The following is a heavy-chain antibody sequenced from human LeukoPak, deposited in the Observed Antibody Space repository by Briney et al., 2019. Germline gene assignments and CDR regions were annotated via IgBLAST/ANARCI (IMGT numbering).Heavy chain of an antibody. V-gene: IGHV3-23*01. J-gene: IGHJ6*03. Sequence: GESLRLSCAASGFTFGNYAMSWVRQAPGKGLEWVSTISGSGGNTFFADSVKGRFTISRDNSKNTLYLQMNSLRADDTAVYYCAKFVSGQVLRFLEWTISADYMDVWGKGTTVTVSS. CDR2: ISGSGGNT. CDR1: GFTFGNYA. CDR3: AKFVSGQVLRFLEWTISADYMDV. D-gene: IGHD3-3*01.